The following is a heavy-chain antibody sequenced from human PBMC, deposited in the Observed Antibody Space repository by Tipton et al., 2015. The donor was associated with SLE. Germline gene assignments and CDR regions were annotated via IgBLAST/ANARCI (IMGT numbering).Heavy chain of an antibody. CDR1: GGSISSHY. CDR2: IYKTGHT. V-gene: IGHV4-59*04. Sequence: TLSLTCTVSGGSISSHYWSWIRQHPGKGLEWLGHIYKTGHTYYNPSLESRVTISVDTSKNQFSLKLSSVTAADTAVYYCALYSYGYWGQGTLVTVSS. D-gene: IGHD5-18*01. CDR3: ALYSYGY. J-gene: IGHJ4*02.